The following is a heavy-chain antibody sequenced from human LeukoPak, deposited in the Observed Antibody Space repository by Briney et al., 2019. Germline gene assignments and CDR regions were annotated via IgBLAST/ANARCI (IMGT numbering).Heavy chain of an antibody. CDR2: IFYSGTT. CDR3: ARHGVQNFDY. J-gene: IGHJ4*02. CDR1: GGSISSYY. Sequence: SSETLSLTCTVSGGSISSYYWSWLRQPPGKGLEWIAYIFYSGTTSYNPSLKSRVTASVDTSKNQFSLMLSSVTAADTAVYYCARHGVQNFDYWGQGTLVTVSS. D-gene: IGHD6-6*01. V-gene: IGHV4-59*08.